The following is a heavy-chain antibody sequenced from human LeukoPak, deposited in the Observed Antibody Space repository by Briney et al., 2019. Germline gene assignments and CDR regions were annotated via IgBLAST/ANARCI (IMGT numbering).Heavy chain of an antibody. V-gene: IGHV3-48*03. CDR3: AKSSVAGHLPYYFDY. J-gene: IGHJ4*02. D-gene: IGHD6-19*01. CDR2: ISSSGSTI. Sequence: GGSLRLSCAASGFTFSSYEMNWVRQAPGKGLEWVSYISSSGSTIYYADSVKGRFTISRDNAKNSLYLQMNSLRAEDTALYYCAKSSVAGHLPYYFDYWGQGTLVTVSS. CDR1: GFTFSSYE.